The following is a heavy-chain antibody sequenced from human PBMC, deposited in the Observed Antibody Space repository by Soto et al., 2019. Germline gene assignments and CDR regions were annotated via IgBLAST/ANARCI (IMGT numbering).Heavy chain of an antibody. Sequence: QVQLVQSGAEVKKPGSSVKVSCKASGGTFSSYTISWVRQAPGQGLEWMGRIIPILGIANYAQKFQGRVTITADKSTSTAYMELSSLRSDDTAVYYCSRGRAAAGIPYYFDYWGQVTLVTVSS. V-gene: IGHV1-69*02. J-gene: IGHJ4*02. CDR2: IIPILGIA. D-gene: IGHD6-13*01. CDR1: GGTFSSYT. CDR3: SRGRAAAGIPYYFDY.